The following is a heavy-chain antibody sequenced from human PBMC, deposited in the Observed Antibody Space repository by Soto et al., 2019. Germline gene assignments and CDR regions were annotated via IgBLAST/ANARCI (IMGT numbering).Heavy chain of an antibody. CDR2: INHSGST. J-gene: IGHJ4*02. V-gene: IGHV4-34*01. D-gene: IGHD2-15*01. CDR3: ARVPVVVVAAAFDY. CDR1: GGSFSGYY. Sequence: QVQLQQWGAGLLKPSETLSLTCAVYGGSFSGYYWSWIRQPPGKGLEWIGEINHSGSTNYNPSLKSRVTISVDTSKSQFSLKLSSVTAADTAVYDCARVPVVVVAAAFDYWGQGTLVTVSS.